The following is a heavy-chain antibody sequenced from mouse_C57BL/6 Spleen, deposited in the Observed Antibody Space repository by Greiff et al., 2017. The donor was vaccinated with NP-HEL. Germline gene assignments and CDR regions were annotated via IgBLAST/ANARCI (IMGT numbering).Heavy chain of an antibody. D-gene: IGHD1-1*01. Sequence: EVHLVESGGDLVKPGGSLKLSCAASGFTFSSYGMSWVRQTPDKRLEWVATISSGGSYTYYPDSVKGRFTISRDNAKNTLYLQMSSLKSEDTAMYYCARQPHYGSSYYFDYWGQGTTLTVSS. J-gene: IGHJ2*01. V-gene: IGHV5-6*01. CDR3: ARQPHYGSSYYFDY. CDR2: ISSGGSYT. CDR1: GFTFSSYG.